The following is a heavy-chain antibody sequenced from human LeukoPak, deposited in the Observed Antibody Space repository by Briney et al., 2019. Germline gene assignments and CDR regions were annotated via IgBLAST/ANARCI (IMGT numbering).Heavy chain of an antibody. V-gene: IGHV4-4*07. J-gene: IGHJ6*02. CDR1: GGSISSYY. CDR3: ARDVIFDDYYYGMDV. D-gene: IGHD3-3*01. Sequence: SETLSLTCTVSGGSISSYYWSWIRQPAGKGLEWIGRIYTSGSTNYNPSLKSRVTMSVDTSKNQSSLKLSSVAAADTAVYYCARDVIFDDYYYGMDVWGQGTTVTVSS. CDR2: IYTSGST.